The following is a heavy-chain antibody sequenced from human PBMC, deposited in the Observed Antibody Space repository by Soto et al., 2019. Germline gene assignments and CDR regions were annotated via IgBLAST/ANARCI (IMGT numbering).Heavy chain of an antibody. D-gene: IGHD3-22*01. V-gene: IGHV3-21*02. J-gene: IGHJ4*02. CDR3: ASHYDFDGFVPEY. Sequence: DVQLVQSGGGLVKPGGSLRLSCAASGFTFNTYAMNWVRQAPGKGLEWVSSISSDSVYMYYADSVKGRFSISRDNAKNSLYLQMNDLRAEDTAVYYCASHYDFDGFVPEYWGQGTLVTVSS. CDR2: ISSDSVYM. CDR1: GFTFNTYA.